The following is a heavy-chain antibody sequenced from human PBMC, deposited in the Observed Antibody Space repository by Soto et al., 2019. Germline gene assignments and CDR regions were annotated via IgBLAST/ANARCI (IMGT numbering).Heavy chain of an antibody. CDR2: INGYGHGA. D-gene: IGHD3-10*01. Sequence: QVQLVQSGAEVRQPGASVKVSCKASGYSFTTYGMSWVRQAPGQGLEYMGWINGYGHGAKYVQRFQGRFSMTTDTSTNTVYMDLRSLTSDDTAVYYCVRDLNGDFYYWGQXTXXXXSP. CDR1: GYSFTTYG. V-gene: IGHV1-18*01. CDR3: VRDLNGDFYY. J-gene: IGHJ4*02.